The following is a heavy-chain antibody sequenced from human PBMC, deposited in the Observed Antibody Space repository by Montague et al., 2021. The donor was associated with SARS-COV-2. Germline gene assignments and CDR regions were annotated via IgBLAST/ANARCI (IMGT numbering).Heavy chain of an antibody. J-gene: IGHJ6*02. V-gene: IGHV3-48*03. CDR1: DFTFSSYE. CDR3: ARESSSRHGMDV. Sequence: SLRLSCAVSDFTFSSYEMNWVRQAPGKGLEWASYISSGGRAIYYADSVKGRFTLSRDNAKNSLSLQMNSLRAEDTAVYYCARESSSRHGMDVWGHGTTVTVSS. D-gene: IGHD6-13*01. CDR2: ISSGGRAI.